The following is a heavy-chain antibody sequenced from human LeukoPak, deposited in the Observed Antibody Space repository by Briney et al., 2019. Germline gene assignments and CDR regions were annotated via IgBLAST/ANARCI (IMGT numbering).Heavy chain of an antibody. J-gene: IGHJ4*02. D-gene: IGHD3-10*01. CDR2: IIPIFGTA. V-gene: IGHV1-69*05. Sequence: ASVKVSCKASGGTFSNYAISWVRQAPGQGLEWMGRIIPIFGTANYAQKFQGRVTITTDESTSTAYMELSSLRSEDTAVYYCARGRSKDYYGSGSHYWGQGTLVTVSS. CDR3: ARGRSKDYYGSGSHY. CDR1: GGTFSNYA.